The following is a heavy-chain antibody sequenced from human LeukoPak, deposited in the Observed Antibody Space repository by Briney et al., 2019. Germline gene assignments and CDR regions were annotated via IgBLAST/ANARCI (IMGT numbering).Heavy chain of an antibody. J-gene: IGHJ4*02. CDR3: ARVDCSSTSCYPLD. Sequence: SETLSLTCTVSGRSISSYYWSWIRQPPGKGLEWIGYIYYSGSTNYNPSLKSQVTISVDTSKNQFSLKLSSVTAADTAVYYCARVDCSSTSCYPLDWGQGTLVTVSS. V-gene: IGHV4-59*01. D-gene: IGHD2-2*01. CDR1: GRSISSYY. CDR2: IYYSGST.